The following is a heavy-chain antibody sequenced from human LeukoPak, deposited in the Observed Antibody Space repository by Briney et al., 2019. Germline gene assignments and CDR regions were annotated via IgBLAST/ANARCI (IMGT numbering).Heavy chain of an antibody. D-gene: IGHD1-26*01. CDR1: GVTFSSYA. CDR2: ISGSGGST. V-gene: IGHV3-23*01. J-gene: IGHJ4*02. Sequence: GGSLRLSCAASGVTFSSYAMSCVPQAPGKGRGWGSAISGSGGSTYYADSVKGRFTISRDNSKNTLYLQMSSLRAEDTAVYYCAKDRIVGATPDKYYFDYWGQGTLVTVSS. CDR3: AKDRIVGATPDKYYFDY.